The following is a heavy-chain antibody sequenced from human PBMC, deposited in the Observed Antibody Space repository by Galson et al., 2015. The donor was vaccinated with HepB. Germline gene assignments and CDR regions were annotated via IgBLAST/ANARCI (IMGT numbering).Heavy chain of an antibody. CDR1: GYTFTSYD. Sequence: SVKLSCKASGYTFTSYDINWVRQATGQGLEWVGWMNTNSGNTGYAQKFQGRVTMTRNTSISTAYMELSSLRSEDTAVYYCAKRRNDAFDIWGQGTMVTVSS. CDR3: AKRRNDAFDI. V-gene: IGHV1-8*01. J-gene: IGHJ3*02. CDR2: MNTNSGNT. D-gene: IGHD1-14*01.